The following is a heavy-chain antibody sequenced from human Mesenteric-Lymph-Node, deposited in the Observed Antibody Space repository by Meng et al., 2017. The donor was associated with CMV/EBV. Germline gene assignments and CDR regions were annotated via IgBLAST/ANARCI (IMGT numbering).Heavy chain of an antibody. Sequence: GESLKISCAASGFTFSSYAMSWVRQAPGKGLEWVSVIYSGGSSTYYADPVKGRFTISRDNSKNTLYLQINSLRPEDTAVYYCARDGAFDIWGQGTMVTVSS. CDR1: GFTFSSYA. CDR2: IYSGGSST. V-gene: IGHV3-23*03. J-gene: IGHJ3*02. CDR3: ARDGAFDI.